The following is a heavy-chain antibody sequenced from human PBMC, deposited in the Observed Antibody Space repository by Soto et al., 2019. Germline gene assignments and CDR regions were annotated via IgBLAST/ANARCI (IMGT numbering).Heavy chain of an antibody. Sequence: PSETLSLTCSVSGGSMSEYFWSWIRQSPGKGLEWIGYIYYSGSTNYNPSLKSRVTISVDTSKNQFSLKLSSVTAADTAVYYCARGIAAAGTGPLFDYWGQGTLVTVSS. J-gene: IGHJ4*02. CDR2: IYYSGST. V-gene: IGHV4-59*01. CDR3: ARGIAAAGTGPLFDY. CDR1: GGSMSEYF. D-gene: IGHD6-13*01.